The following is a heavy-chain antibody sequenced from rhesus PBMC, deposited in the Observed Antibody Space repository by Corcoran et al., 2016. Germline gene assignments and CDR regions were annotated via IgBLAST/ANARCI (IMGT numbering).Heavy chain of an antibody. V-gene: IGHV3S43*01. J-gene: IGHJ4*01. CDR2: ISSGGSR. Sequence: EVQLVESGGGLVQPGGSLRLSCAAPGFTSGNSDLIWIRKAPGKGLEWVSYISSGGSRYYSDSFKGRFTISRDNAKNTLYLQMSSLRVEDTAVYYCAKDPYSYSSAYFDYWGQGVLVTVSS. D-gene: IGHD5-12*01. CDR1: GFTSGNSD. CDR3: AKDPYSYSSAYFDY.